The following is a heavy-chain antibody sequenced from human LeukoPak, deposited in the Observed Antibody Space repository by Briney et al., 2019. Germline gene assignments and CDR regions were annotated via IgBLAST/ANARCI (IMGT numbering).Heavy chain of an antibody. J-gene: IGHJ6*03. CDR3: ARLRGTYMDV. V-gene: IGHV3-21*01. CDR1: GFTFSTYS. Sequence: GGSLRLSCAASGFTFSTYSMNWVRQAPGKGLEWVSSISSSSSYIYYADSVKGRFTISRDNAKNSLYLQMNSLRAEDTAVYYCARLRGTYMDVWGKGTTVTISS. D-gene: IGHD1-1*01. CDR2: ISSSSSYI.